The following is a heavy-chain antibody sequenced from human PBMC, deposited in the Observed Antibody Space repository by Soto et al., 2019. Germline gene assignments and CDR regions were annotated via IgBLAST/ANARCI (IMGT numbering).Heavy chain of an antibody. CDR3: ARDSLGGHYYYYYGMDV. V-gene: IGHV4-30-4*01. CDR2: IYYSGST. CDR1: GGSISSGDYY. Sequence: SETLSLTCTVSGGSISSGDYYWSWIRQPPGKGLEWIGYIYYSGSTYYNPSLKSRVTISVDTSKNQFSLKLSSVTAADTAVYYCARDSLGGHYYYYYGMDVWGQGTTVTVS. J-gene: IGHJ6*02.